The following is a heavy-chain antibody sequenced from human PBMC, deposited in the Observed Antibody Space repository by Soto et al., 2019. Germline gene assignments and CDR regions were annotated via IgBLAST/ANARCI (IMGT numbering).Heavy chain of an antibody. V-gene: IGHV3-23*01. J-gene: IGHJ4*02. CDR1: GITFGSRA. CDR2: IPDSGGDA. CDR3: ARGSTESYPQSLVFDF. Sequence: PGGSLRLSCVASGITFGSRAMSWVRHAPGEQLEWVVSIPDSGGDAKDADSVRGWFTISSDKFYNSLFWQMSSRRAEDSAVYCCARGSTESYPQSLVFDFWGWGRLITVT.